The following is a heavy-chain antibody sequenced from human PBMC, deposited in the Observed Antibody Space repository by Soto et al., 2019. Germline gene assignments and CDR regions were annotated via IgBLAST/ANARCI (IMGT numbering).Heavy chain of an antibody. Sequence: EVHLVESGGRLVQPGGSLRLSCAASGFRFSDYSMNWVRQAPGRGLEWVSYISSSSFTIHYADSVEGRFAISRDNAKSSLYLQMNGLRVGHTAVYYCARDCNDFWSGHFDDWGQGALVTVSS. J-gene: IGHJ4*02. V-gene: IGHV3-48*01. CDR1: GFRFSDYS. D-gene: IGHD3-3*01. CDR3: ARDCNDFWSGHFDD. CDR2: ISSSSFTI.